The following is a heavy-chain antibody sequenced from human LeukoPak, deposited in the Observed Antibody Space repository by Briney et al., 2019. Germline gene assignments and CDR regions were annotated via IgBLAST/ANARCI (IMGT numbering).Heavy chain of an antibody. CDR2: INWNGGST. V-gene: IGHV3-20*04. CDR1: GFTFDDYG. D-gene: IGHD4-17*01. CDR3: VHDYGDYDDY. J-gene: IGHJ4*02. Sequence: PGGSLRLSCAASGFTFDDYGMSWVRQAPGKGLEWVSGINWNGGSTGYADSVKGRFTISRDNAKNSLYLQMNSLRAEDTAVYYCVHDYGDYDDYWGQGTLVTVSS.